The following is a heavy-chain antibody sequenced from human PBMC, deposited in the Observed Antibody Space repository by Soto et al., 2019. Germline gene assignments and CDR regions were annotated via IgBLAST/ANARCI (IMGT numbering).Heavy chain of an antibody. D-gene: IGHD2-21*02. CDR3: ARGGHIAVVTAXFDY. Sequence: ASVKVSCKPSGYTFNTYYLHWLRQAPGQALEWMGVIHPSGGGTTYAQKFLGRVTVTRDTSTTTVFMELSSLRSDDTAVYYCARGGHIAVVTAXFDYWGQGTLVTGLL. J-gene: IGHJ4*02. CDR2: IHPSGGGT. CDR1: GYTFNTYY. V-gene: IGHV1-46*02.